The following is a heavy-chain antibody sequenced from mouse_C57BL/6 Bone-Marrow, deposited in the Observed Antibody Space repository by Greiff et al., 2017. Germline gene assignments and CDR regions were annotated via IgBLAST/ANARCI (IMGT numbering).Heavy chain of an antibody. V-gene: IGHV1-52*01. Sequence: QVQLQQPGAELVRPGSSVKLSCKASGYTFTSYWMLWVKQRPIQGLEWIGNIDPSDSETHYNQKFKDKATLTVDKSSSTAYMQLSSLTSEDSAVYYCAKSYGNYLYWYFDVWGTGTTVTVSS. D-gene: IGHD2-1*01. J-gene: IGHJ1*03. CDR1: GYTFTSYW. CDR2: IDPSDSET. CDR3: AKSYGNYLYWYFDV.